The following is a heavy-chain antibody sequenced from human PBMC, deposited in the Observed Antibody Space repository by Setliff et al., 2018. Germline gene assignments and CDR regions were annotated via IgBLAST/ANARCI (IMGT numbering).Heavy chain of an antibody. Sequence: PSETLSLTCTVSGDSISNYYWIRQTAGKGLEWIGSIYAGEATYCNPSLESRVVISVDSSKKRFSLKVSSVTAADTAVYYCARAIVVVPPNALKVYFDHWGPGVQVTVS. CDR2: IYAGEAT. CDR1: GDSISNYY. J-gene: IGHJ4*02. CDR3: ARAIVVVPPNALKVYFDH. V-gene: IGHV4-4*07. D-gene: IGHD2-2*01.